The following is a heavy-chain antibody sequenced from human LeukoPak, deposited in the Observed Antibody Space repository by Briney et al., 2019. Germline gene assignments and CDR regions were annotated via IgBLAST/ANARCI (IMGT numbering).Heavy chain of an antibody. CDR2: IKSKTDAGTI. CDR3: TTGDY. CDR1: GFTFSTYS. Sequence: GGSLRLSCRASGFTFSTYSMNWVRQAPGKGLEWVGRIKSKTDAGTIDYAAPVNGRVTISRDDSKNTLYLQMNSLKTEDTAVYYCTTGDYWGQGTLVTVSS. J-gene: IGHJ4*02. V-gene: IGHV3-15*01.